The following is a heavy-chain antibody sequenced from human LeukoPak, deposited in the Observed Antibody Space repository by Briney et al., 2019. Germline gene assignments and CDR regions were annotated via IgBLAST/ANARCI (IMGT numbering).Heavy chain of an antibody. CDR1: GGSISNYY. V-gene: IGHV4-4*07. CDR2: IYSSGST. Sequence: SETLSLTCTVSGGSISNYYWSWIRQPAGKGLEWIGHIYSSGSTNYDPSLKSRVTMSLDTSNRQFSLKLNSVTAADTAVYYCGRALGSGSYIDFWGQGTLVTVSS. D-gene: IGHD1-26*01. CDR3: GRALGSGSYIDF. J-gene: IGHJ4*02.